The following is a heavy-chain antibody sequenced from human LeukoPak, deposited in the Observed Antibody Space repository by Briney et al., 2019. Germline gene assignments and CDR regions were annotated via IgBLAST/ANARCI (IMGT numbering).Heavy chain of an antibody. Sequence: SETLSLTCTVSGGSISSYYWSWIRQPPGKGLEWIGYIHYSGSTNYNPSLKSRATISVDTSKNQFSLKLSSVTAADTAVYYCARDPGGFWSGYYVPDAFDIWGQGTMVTVSS. CDR3: ARDPGGFWSGYYVPDAFDI. J-gene: IGHJ3*02. CDR2: IHYSGST. CDR1: GGSISSYY. V-gene: IGHV4-59*01. D-gene: IGHD3-3*01.